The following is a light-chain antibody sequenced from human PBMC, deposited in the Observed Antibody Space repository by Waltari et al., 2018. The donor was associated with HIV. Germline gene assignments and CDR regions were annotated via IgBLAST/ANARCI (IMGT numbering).Light chain of an antibody. Sequence: VMTQSPLSLPVTPGEPASISCRSSQSLLHSDGYNSLDWYLQKPGQSPQLLIYSGSNRASGVPDRFSGSGSGTDFTLKISRVEAEDVGVYYCMQALQTPRTFGQGTKVEIK. V-gene: IGKV2-28*01. CDR1: QSLLHSDGYNS. CDR3: MQALQTPRT. CDR2: SGS. J-gene: IGKJ1*01.